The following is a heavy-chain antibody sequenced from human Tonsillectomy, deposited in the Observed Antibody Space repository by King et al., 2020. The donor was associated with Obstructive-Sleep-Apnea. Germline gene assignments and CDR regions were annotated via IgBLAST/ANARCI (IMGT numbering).Heavy chain of an antibody. J-gene: IGHJ6*02. CDR2: ISSSSSTT. CDR1: GFTFSTYS. Sequence: VQLVESGGGLVQPGGSLRLSCVASGFTFSTYSMNCVRQAPGKGLEWISHISSSSSTTYYADSVKGRFTSSRDNAKNSLYLQMNSLRAEDTALYYCVNNYDFWSGYYPYGMDVWGQGTTVTVSS. D-gene: IGHD3-3*01. CDR3: VNNYDFWSGYYPYGMDV. V-gene: IGHV3-48*04.